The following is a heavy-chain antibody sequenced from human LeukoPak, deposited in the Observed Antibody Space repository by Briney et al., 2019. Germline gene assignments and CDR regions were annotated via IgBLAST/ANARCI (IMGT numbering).Heavy chain of an antibody. CDR3: ARGLVHDTSGYYSDY. CDR1: GFTFSAFW. CDR2: INSDGSST. Sequence: GGSLRLSCAASGFTFSAFWMHWVRQAPGKGLVWVSRINSDGSSTTYADSVKGRFTVSRDNAKNTLYLQMDSLRAEDSAVYYCARGLVHDTSGYYSDYWGQGILVTISS. J-gene: IGHJ4*02. V-gene: IGHV3-74*01. D-gene: IGHD3-22*01.